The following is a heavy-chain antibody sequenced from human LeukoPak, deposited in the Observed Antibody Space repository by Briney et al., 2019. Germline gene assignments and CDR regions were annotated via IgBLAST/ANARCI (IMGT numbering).Heavy chain of an antibody. J-gene: IGHJ4*02. CDR1: GYSFTGQY. D-gene: IGHD3-22*01. V-gene: IGHV1-2*02. Sequence: GASVKVSCKASGYSFTGQYMHWVRQAPGQGLEWMGWINPNSGDTNYAQKFQGRVTMTRDTSISTAYMELTRLTSDDTAVYFCAKDSYLDSGYCYYWGQGTLVTVSS. CDR3: AKDSYLDSGYCYY. CDR2: INPNSGDT.